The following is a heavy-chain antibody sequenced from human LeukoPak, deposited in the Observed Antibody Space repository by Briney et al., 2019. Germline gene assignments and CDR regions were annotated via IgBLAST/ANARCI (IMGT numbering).Heavy chain of an antibody. J-gene: IGHJ4*02. CDR1: GFTFSSYA. Sequence: PGGSLRLSCAASGFTFSSYAMSWLRQAPGKGLEWVSVISGSGGTTYYADSVKGRFTISRDNSKNTLYLQMNSLRAEDTALYYCAKDLDSRVGSYYFDYWGQGTLVTVSS. CDR2: ISGSGGTT. D-gene: IGHD3-22*01. CDR3: AKDLDSRVGSYYFDY. V-gene: IGHV3-23*01.